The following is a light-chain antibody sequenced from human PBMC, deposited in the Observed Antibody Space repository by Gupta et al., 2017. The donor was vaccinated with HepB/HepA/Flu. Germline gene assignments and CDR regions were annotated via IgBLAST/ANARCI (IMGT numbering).Light chain of an antibody. J-gene: IGKJ3*01. CDR1: QSINNF. V-gene: IGKV3-11*01. CDR2: DAS. Sequence: EIVLTQSPATLSLSLGERATLSCTASQSINNFLAWYQHKPGQPPRLLIFDASIRATGIPARFSGTGSGTDFNLTISSLEPEDFAVYYCHQRNNWPFTFGHGTKVDV. CDR3: HQRNNWPFT.